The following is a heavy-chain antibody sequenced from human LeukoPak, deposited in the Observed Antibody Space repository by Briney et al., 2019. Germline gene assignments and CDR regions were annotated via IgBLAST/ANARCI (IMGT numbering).Heavy chain of an antibody. CDR2: IYHSGST. CDR1: GYSISSGYY. Sequence: PSETLSLTCAVSGYSISSGYYWGWIRQPPGKGLEWIGSIYHSGSTYYNPSLKSRATISVDTSKNQFSLKLSSVTAADTAVYYCARQSSSGGSCYSGAFDIWGQGTMVTVSS. J-gene: IGHJ3*02. D-gene: IGHD2-15*01. V-gene: IGHV4-38-2*01. CDR3: ARQSSSGGSCYSGAFDI.